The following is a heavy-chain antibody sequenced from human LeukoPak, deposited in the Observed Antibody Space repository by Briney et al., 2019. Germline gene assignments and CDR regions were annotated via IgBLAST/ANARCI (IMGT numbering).Heavy chain of an antibody. CDR2: INHSGST. D-gene: IGHD6-6*01. V-gene: IGHV4-34*01. CDR1: GGSFSGYY. Sequence: SETLSLTCAVYGGSFSGYYWSWIRQPPGKGLEWIGEINHSGSTNYNPSLKSRVTISVDTSKNRFSLKLSSVTAADTAVYYCASPGAPVRRIAARPNYYYGMDVWGQGTTVTVSS. J-gene: IGHJ6*02. CDR3: ASPGAPVRRIAARPNYYYGMDV.